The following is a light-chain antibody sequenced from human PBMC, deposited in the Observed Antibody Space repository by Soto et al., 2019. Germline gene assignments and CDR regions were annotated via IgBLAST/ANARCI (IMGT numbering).Light chain of an antibody. CDR3: KKRRPSPPL. J-gene: IGKJ3*01. Sequence: EIVLTQSPATLSLSPGERATLSCRASLSVSSCLAWYQQKTGQARRRLIYDASNRAPGIPARFSSNGYGTELTINIRSLENEDFAVYYCKKRRPSPPLFGPGTKVAIK. CDR2: DAS. CDR1: LSVSSC. V-gene: IGKV3-11*01.